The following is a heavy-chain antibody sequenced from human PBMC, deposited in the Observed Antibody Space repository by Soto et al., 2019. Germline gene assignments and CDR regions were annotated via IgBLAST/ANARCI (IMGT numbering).Heavy chain of an antibody. J-gene: IGHJ4*02. CDR3: ARERWALAPDY. CDR1: GFTFSSYA. CDR2: ISYDGSNK. D-gene: IGHD3-3*01. Sequence: GGSLRLSCAASGFTFSSYAMHWVRQAPGKGLELVAVISYDGSNKYYADSVKGRFTISRDNSKNTLYLQMNSLRAEDTAVYYCARERWALAPDYWGQGTLVTVSS. V-gene: IGHV3-30*04.